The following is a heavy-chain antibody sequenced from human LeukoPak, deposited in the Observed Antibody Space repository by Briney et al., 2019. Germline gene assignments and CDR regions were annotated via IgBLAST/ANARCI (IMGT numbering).Heavy chain of an antibody. CDR2: ISPYNGDT. CDR3: ARGGRWELPRPYAFDV. Sequence: ASVKVSCKASGYTFINYGISWVREAPGQGLEWMGWISPYNGDTNYAQKFQGRVTMTTDSSTSTAYLELRSLRSDDTAVYYCARGGRWELPRPYAFDVWGQGTVVTVSS. CDR1: GYTFINYG. J-gene: IGHJ3*01. V-gene: IGHV1-18*01. D-gene: IGHD1-26*01.